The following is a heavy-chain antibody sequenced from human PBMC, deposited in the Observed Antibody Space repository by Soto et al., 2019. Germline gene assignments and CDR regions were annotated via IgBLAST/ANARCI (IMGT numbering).Heavy chain of an antibody. V-gene: IGHV3-30*18. J-gene: IGHJ4*02. CDR1: GFTFSSYG. D-gene: IGHD3-22*01. Sequence: QVQLAESGGGVVQPGRSLRLSCAASGFTFSSYGMHWVRQAPGKGLEWVVGISYDGSNKNYGDSAKGRFTISRDNSKNTLYLQMDSLRDEDTAVYYCAQDTYFHDRSGYYVFAYWGQGTLVTVSS. CDR2: ISYDGSNK. CDR3: AQDTYFHDRSGYYVFAY.